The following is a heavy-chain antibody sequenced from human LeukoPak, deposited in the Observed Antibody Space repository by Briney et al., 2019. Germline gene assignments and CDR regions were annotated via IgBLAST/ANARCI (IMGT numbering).Heavy chain of an antibody. D-gene: IGHD3-22*01. CDR2: IWYDGSNK. V-gene: IGHV3-33*01. J-gene: IGHJ4*02. Sequence: GGSLRLSCAASGFTFSSYGMHWVRQAPGKELEWVAVIWYDGSNKYYADSVKGRFTISRDNSKNTLYLQMNSLRAEDTAVYYCARDGDHYDSSGYYYPPTDYWGQGTLVTVSS. CDR1: GFTFSSYG. CDR3: ARDGDHYDSSGYYYPPTDY.